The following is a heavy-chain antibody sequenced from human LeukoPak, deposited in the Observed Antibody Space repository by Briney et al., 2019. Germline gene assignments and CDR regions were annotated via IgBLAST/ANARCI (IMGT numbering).Heavy chain of an antibody. J-gene: IGHJ4*02. CDR2: ISYSSTYI. CDR3: ARVKVPMATIDY. D-gene: IGHD5-24*01. Sequence: GESLRLSCAAPGITFSSYSMNWVRQAPGKGLEWVSSISYSSTYIYYADSVKGRFTISRDNAKNSLYLQMNSLRAEDTAVYYCARVKVPMATIDYWVQGTLVTVSS. CDR1: GITFSSYS. V-gene: IGHV3-21*01.